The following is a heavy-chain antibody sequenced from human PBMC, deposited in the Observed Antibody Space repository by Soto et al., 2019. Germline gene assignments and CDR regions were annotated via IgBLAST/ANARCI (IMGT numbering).Heavy chain of an antibody. CDR1: GFSLSTTGVG. V-gene: IGHV2-5*02. D-gene: IGHD3-10*01. CDR3: ARSLWFGELH. J-gene: IGHJ4*02. CDR2: IYWDNDK. Sequence: QITLKESGPTLVKPTQTLTLTCSFSGFSLSTTGVGVGWIRQSPGKALEWLAIIYWDNDKRYSPSLKRRVTITKDPAKNQVVRTVTTMDPLDTGTYYCARSLWFGELHWGQGALVTVSS.